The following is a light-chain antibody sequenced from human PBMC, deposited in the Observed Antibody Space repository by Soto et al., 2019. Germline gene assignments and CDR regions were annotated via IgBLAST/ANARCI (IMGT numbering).Light chain of an antibody. J-gene: IGLJ3*02. Sequence: QSVLTQPPSASGTPGQRVTISCSGSSSNIGSNTVNWYQQLPGTAPKLLIYTNNQRPSGVPDRFSGSKSGASASLAISGLQSEDEADYYCAAWDDRLSAWVFGGGTQLTVL. CDR3: AAWDDRLSAWV. CDR2: TNN. CDR1: SSNIGSNT. V-gene: IGLV1-44*01.